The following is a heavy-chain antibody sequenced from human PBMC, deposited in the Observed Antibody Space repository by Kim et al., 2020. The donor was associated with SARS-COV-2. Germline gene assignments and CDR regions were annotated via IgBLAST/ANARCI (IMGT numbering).Heavy chain of an antibody. D-gene: IGHD3-10*01. Sequence: SQTLSLTCAISGDSVSSNSAAWNWIRQSPSRGLEWLGRTYYRSKWYNDYAVSVKSRITINPDTSKNQFSLELNSVTPEDTAVYYCAREGATMVRGVIITAEYYFDYWGQGTLVTVSS. J-gene: IGHJ4*02. CDR1: GDSVSSNSAA. CDR2: TYYRSKWYN. CDR3: AREGATMVRGVIITAEYYFDY. V-gene: IGHV6-1*01.